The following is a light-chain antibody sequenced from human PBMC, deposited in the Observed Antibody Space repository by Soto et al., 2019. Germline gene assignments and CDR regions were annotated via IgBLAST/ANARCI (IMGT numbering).Light chain of an antibody. J-gene: IGKJ1*01. CDR1: QTVNRNY. CDR2: GVS. Sequence: EIILTQSPGTLALSPGDGATLSCRASQTVNRNYLAWYHQRPGQPPRLLIYGVSNRASGVPDRFSGDGSGTEFTLTIGRLDPDDFGVYYCQQDSDSPRTFGQGTRVEVK. CDR3: QQDSDSPRT. V-gene: IGKV3-20*01.